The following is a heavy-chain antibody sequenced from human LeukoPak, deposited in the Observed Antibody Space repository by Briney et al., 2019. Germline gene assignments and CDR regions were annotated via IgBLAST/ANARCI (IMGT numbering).Heavy chain of an antibody. J-gene: IGHJ4*02. V-gene: IGHV3-23*01. D-gene: IGHD3-10*01. CDR3: AKLSTITMVRGVQYY. CDR1: GFTFSSYA. Sequence: GGSLRLSCAASGFTFSSYAMSWVRQAPGKGLECVSAISGSGGSTYYADSVKGRFTISRDNSKNTLYLQMNSLRAEDTAVYYCAKLSTITMVRGVQYYWGQGTLVTVSS. CDR2: ISGSGGST.